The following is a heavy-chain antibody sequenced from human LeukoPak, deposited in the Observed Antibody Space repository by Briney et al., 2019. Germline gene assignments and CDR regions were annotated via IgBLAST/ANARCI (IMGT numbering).Heavy chain of an antibody. CDR3: ARAVGDRNGWYSVGY. J-gene: IGHJ4*02. Sequence: PSETLSLTCTVSGDSISSSSYYWGWIRQPPGKGLEWIGYIYHSGSTYYNPSLKSRVTISVDRSKNQFSLKLSSVTAADTAVYYCARAVGDRNGWYSVGYWGQGTLVTVSS. CDR2: IYHSGST. V-gene: IGHV4-39*07. CDR1: GDSISSSSYY. D-gene: IGHD6-19*01.